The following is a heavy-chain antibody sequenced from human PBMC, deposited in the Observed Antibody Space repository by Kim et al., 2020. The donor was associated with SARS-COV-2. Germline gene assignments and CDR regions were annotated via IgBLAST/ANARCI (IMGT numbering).Heavy chain of an antibody. CDR2: IYYSGST. D-gene: IGHD3-16*01. CDR3: ARVGPWGWLDP. Sequence: SETLSLTCTVSGGSISSSSYYWGWIRQPPGKGLEWIGSIYYSGSTYYNPSLKSRVTISVDTSKNQFSLKLSSVTAADTAVYYCARVGPWGWLDPWGQGT. J-gene: IGHJ5*02. CDR1: GGSISSSSYY. V-gene: IGHV4-39*07.